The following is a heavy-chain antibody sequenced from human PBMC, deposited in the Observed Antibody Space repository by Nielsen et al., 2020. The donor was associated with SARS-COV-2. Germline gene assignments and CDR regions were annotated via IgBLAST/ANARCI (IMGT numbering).Heavy chain of an antibody. CDR2: IYYSGCT. CDR3: ARVSSDDSSGYYIPKRTNYYYYMDV. J-gene: IGHJ6*03. V-gene: IGHV4-59*13. Sequence: PGKGLEWIGYIYYSGCTNYNPSLKSRVTISVDTSKNQFSLKLSSVTAADTAVYYCARVSSDDSSGYYIPKRTNYYYYMDVWGKGTTVTVSS. D-gene: IGHD3-22*01.